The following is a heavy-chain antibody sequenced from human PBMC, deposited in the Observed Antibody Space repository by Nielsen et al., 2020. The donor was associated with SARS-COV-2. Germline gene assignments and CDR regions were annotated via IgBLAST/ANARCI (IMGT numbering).Heavy chain of an antibody. Sequence: ASVKVSCKASGYTFTGYYMHWVRQAPGQGLEWMGRINPNSGGTNYAQKFQGRVTMTRDTSTSAVYMELSSLRSEDTAVYYCARGPIFGVVSPGYWGQGTLVTVSS. CDR2: INPNSGGT. V-gene: IGHV1-2*06. CDR1: GYTFTGYY. J-gene: IGHJ4*02. CDR3: ARGPIFGVVSPGY. D-gene: IGHD3-3*01.